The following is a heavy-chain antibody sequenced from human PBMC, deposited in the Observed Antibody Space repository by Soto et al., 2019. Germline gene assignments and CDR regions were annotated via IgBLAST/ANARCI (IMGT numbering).Heavy chain of an antibody. CDR3: ARDEGGYDILTGYYKAHHFDQ. J-gene: IGHJ4*02. CDR2: ISPHNRNT. CDR1: GYTFGHFY. V-gene: IGHV1-18*01. Sequence: QVQLVQSGAEVKKPGDSVKVSCKASGYTFGHFYITWVRQAPGQGLEWMGAISPHNRNTNYAEKFRGRVTMTTDTSTTTAYMEWRSLRSDATAVYYCARDEGGYDILTGYYKAHHFDQWGQGALVTVSS. D-gene: IGHD3-9*01.